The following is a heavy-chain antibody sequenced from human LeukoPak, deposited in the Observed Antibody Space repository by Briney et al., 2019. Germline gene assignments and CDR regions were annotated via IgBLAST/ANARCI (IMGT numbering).Heavy chain of an antibody. CDR1: GGTFSSYA. CDR2: INPNSGGT. D-gene: IGHD5-18*01. V-gene: IGHV1-2*02. CDR3: ARDHDILPVYSYGYDY. Sequence: GASVKVSCKASGGTFSSYAISWVRQAPGQGLEWMGWINPNSGGTNYAQKFQGRVTMTRDTSISTAYMELSRLRSDDTAVYYCARDHDILPVYSYGYDYWGQGTLVTVSS. J-gene: IGHJ4*02.